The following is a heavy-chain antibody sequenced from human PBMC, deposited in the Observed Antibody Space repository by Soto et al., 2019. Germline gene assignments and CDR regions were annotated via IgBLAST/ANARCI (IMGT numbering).Heavy chain of an antibody. Sequence: QVQLVESGGGLVKPGGSLRLSCAASGFTFSDYHMSWIRQAPGKGLEWVSYISTSGSTTYYADSVKGRFTISRDNAKNSLYRQVNSLRAEDTVVYYCASLFMVNGGNSGFDYWGQGTLVTVSS. CDR3: ASLFMVNGGNSGFDY. V-gene: IGHV3-11*01. CDR1: GFTFSDYH. D-gene: IGHD2-21*02. J-gene: IGHJ4*02. CDR2: ISTSGSTT.